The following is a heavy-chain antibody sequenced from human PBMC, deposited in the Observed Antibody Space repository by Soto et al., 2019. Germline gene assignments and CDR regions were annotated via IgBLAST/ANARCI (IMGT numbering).Heavy chain of an antibody. D-gene: IGHD3-3*01. CDR3: ASAKVEWLLLEYDLDY. CDR1: GFTFSSYA. V-gene: IGHV3-23*01. CDR2: ISGSGGST. Sequence: EVQLLESGGGLVQPGGSLRLSAAAAGFTFSSYAMSWVRQAPGKGREWVSAISGSGGSTYYADSVKGRLTISRDNSKNTQYRQMNRLSAEDTAVYYCASAKVEWLLLEYDLDYWGQGTLVTVSS. J-gene: IGHJ4*02.